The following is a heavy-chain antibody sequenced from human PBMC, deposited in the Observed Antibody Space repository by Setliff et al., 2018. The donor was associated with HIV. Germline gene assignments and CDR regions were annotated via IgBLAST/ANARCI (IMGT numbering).Heavy chain of an antibody. Sequence: SVKVSCKASGYSFARYGLSWVRQAPGQGLEWMGWISGFNGNTKYAQSFEDRVAMTTETATCTAYMEMRSLRSGDTAVYFCARVPYRSAWFSGGHDAFDIWGQGTMVTVSS. CDR3: ARVPYRSAWFSGGHDAFDI. D-gene: IGHD6-19*01. V-gene: IGHV1-18*01. CDR2: ISGFNGNT. CDR1: GYSFARYG. J-gene: IGHJ3*02.